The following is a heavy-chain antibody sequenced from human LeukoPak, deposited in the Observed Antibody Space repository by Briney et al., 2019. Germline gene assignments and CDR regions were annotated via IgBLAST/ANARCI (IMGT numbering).Heavy chain of an antibody. V-gene: IGHV3-21*01. CDR1: GFTFSSYS. D-gene: IGHD4-11*01. J-gene: IGHJ4*02. CDR3: AREGTHDYSNYGPDY. Sequence: GGSLRLSCAASGFTFSSYSMNWVRQAPGKGLEWVSSISSSSSYIYYADSVKGRFTISRDNAKNSLYLQMNSLRAEDTAVYYCAREGTHDYSNYGPDYWGQGTLVTVSS. CDR2: ISSSSSYI.